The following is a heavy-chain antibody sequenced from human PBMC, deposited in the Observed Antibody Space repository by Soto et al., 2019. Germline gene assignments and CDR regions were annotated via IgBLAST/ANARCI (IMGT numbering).Heavy chain of an antibody. D-gene: IGHD6-6*01. CDR3: ASTRAARHDYYYYGMDV. Sequence: GASVKVSCKASGYTFTGYYMHWVRQAPGQGLEWMGWINPNSGGTNYSPSFQGHVTISADKSISTAYLQWSSLKASDTAMYYCASTRAARHDYYYYGMDVWGQGTTVTVSS. V-gene: IGHV1-2*02. CDR2: INPNSGGT. CDR1: GYTFTGYY. J-gene: IGHJ6*02.